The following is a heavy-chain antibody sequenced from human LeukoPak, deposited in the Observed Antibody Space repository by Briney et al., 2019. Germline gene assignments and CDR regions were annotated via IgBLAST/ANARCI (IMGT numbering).Heavy chain of an antibody. CDR2: TVSEIDGGTT. CDR3: TIDEDWNYARKDV. J-gene: IGHJ6*02. V-gene: IGHV3-15*04. CDR1: GFTFNYAW. D-gene: IGHD1-7*01. Sequence: PGGSLRLSCAASGFTFNYAWMSWVRQVPGKGLEWVGQTVSEIDGGTTDYATPVKGRFTISRDDSKSTLYPQMNSLKIEDTAVYYCTIDEDWNYARKDVWGQGATVIVSS.